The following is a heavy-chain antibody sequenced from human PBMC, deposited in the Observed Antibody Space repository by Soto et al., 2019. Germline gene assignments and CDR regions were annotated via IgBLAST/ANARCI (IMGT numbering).Heavy chain of an antibody. CDR1: GGSISSSTSY. Sequence: QLQLQESGPGLVKPSETLSLTCTVSGGSISSSTSYWGWIRQPPGKGLEWIGSINYSGRTYYSPSLKGRVTLSADTSKTQFSLKLRSVTAADTAVYYCARPVNYYYYYMDVWGKGTMVSVSS. CDR2: INYSGRT. CDR3: ARPVNYYYYYMDV. J-gene: IGHJ6*03. V-gene: IGHV4-39*01.